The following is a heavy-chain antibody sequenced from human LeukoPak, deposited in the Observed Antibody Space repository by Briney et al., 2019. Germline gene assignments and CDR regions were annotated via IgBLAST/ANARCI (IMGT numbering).Heavy chain of an antibody. CDR3: ARIVPAARKRFFDY. J-gene: IGHJ4*02. D-gene: IGHD2-2*01. Sequence: SETLSLTCTVSGGSIRSSYYYWGWIRQPPGKGLEWIGEIYHSGSTNYNPSLKSRVTISVDKSKNQFSLKLSSVTAADTAVYYCARIVPAARKRFFDYWGQGTLVTVSS. V-gene: IGHV4-39*07. CDR2: IYHSGST. CDR1: GGSIRSSYYY.